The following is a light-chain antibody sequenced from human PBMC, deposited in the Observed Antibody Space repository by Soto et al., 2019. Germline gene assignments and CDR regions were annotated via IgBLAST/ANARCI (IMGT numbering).Light chain of an antibody. J-gene: IGLJ1*01. CDR3: SSYAGSSNV. V-gene: IGLV2-8*01. Sequence: QSALTQPPSASGSPGQSVAISCNGTSSDVGGYNYVSWYQQHPGKAPKLMIYEVNNRPSGVPDSFSGSKSGNTASLTVSGLQAEDEADYYCSSYAGSSNVFGTGTKVTVL. CDR2: EVN. CDR1: SSDVGGYNY.